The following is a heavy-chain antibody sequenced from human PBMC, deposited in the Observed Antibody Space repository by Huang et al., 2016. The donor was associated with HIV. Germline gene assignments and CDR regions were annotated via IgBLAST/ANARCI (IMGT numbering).Heavy chain of an antibody. J-gene: IGHJ4*02. Sequence: HVQLQESGPGLMKPSETLSLTCTVSGGSINSYYWSWIRQPAGKGPEWIGRIYTNGTTSYNPSLRRRVTLSVDTAKNYFSLKLKSVTAADTAVYYCARDGARRLFDYWGQGAPVTVSS. CDR3: ARDGARRLFDY. CDR2: IYTNGTT. D-gene: IGHD1-1*01. V-gene: IGHV4-4*07. CDR1: GGSINSYY.